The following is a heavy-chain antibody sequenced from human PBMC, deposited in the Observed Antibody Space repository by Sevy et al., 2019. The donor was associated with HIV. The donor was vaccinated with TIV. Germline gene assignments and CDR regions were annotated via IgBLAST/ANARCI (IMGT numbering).Heavy chain of an antibody. V-gene: IGHV3-23*01. CDR3: AKEGGSHYDTSGSFDD. Sequence: GGSLRLSCADSGFTFSIYAMSWVRQAPGKGLEWVSAISGSGSSTYYADSVKGRFTISRDNSKNTLYLQMNSLRAEDTAVFYCAKEGGSHYDTSGSFDDWGQGTRVTVSS. D-gene: IGHD3-22*01. J-gene: IGHJ4*02. CDR1: GFTFSIYA. CDR2: ISGSGSST.